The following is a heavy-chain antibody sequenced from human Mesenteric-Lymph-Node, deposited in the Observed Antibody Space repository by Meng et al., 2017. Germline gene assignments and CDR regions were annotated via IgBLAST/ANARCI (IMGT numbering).Heavy chain of an antibody. J-gene: IGHJ3*02. D-gene: IGHD3-22*01. V-gene: IGHV4-38-2*02. CDR3: ARRYYDISAFDI. Sequence: GSLRLSCTVSGYSISSGYYWGWIRQPPGKGLEWIGSISHSGSTYYNPSLKSRVTISVDTSKNQFSLKLTSVTAADTAVYYCARRYYDISAFDIWGQGTMVTVSS. CDR2: ISHSGST. CDR1: GYSISSGYY.